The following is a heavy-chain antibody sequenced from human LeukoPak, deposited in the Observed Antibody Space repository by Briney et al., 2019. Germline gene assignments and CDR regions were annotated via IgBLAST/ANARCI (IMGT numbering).Heavy chain of an antibody. CDR3: ASHYDSSAPDAFDI. CDR2: ISSSGSTI. D-gene: IGHD3-22*01. Sequence: GGSLRLSCAASGFTFSSYEMNWVRQAPGKGLEWVSYISSSGSTIYYADSVKGRFTIFRDNAKNSLYLQMNSLRAEDTAVYYCASHYDSSAPDAFDIWGQGTMVTVSS. CDR1: GFTFSSYE. J-gene: IGHJ3*02. V-gene: IGHV3-48*03.